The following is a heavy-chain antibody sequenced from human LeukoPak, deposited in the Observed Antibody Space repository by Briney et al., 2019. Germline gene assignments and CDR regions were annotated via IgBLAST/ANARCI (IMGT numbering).Heavy chain of an antibody. Sequence: GGSLRLSCAASGFTFSSYWMSWVRQAPGKGLEWVANIKKDGSGKYYVDSVRGRFTTSRDNAKNSLYLQMNSLRAEDTAVYYCARVWSATDAFDIWGQGTMVTVSS. CDR1: GFTFSSYW. CDR2: IKKDGSGK. V-gene: IGHV3-7*01. J-gene: IGHJ3*02. CDR3: ARVWSATDAFDI. D-gene: IGHD3-3*01.